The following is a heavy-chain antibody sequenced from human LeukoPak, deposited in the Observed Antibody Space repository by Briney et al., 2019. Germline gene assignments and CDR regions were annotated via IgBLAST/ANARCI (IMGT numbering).Heavy chain of an antibody. CDR2: IIPIFGTA. CDR3: ARRQYSSSWSWYFDL. V-gene: IGHV1-69*05. J-gene: IGHJ2*01. Sequence: GASVKVSCKASGGTFSSYAISWVRQAPGQGLEWMGGIIPIFGTANYAQKFQGRVTITTDESTSTAYMELSSLRSEDTAVYYCARRQYSSSWSWYFDLWGRGTLVTVSS. CDR1: GGTFSSYA. D-gene: IGHD6-13*01.